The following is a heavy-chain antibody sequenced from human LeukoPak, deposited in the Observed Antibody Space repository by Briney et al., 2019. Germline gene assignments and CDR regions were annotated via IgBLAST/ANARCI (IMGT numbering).Heavy chain of an antibody. CDR3: ARIKSSNKDPTSGSYFLY. D-gene: IGHD1-26*01. Sequence: GASVKVSCKASGYTFTGYYMHWVRQAPGQGGEGMGWINPNSGGTNYAQKFQGRVTMTRDTAISTAYMELSRLRSDDTAVYYCARIKSSNKDPTSGSYFLYWGQGTLVTVSS. V-gene: IGHV1-2*02. J-gene: IGHJ4*02. CDR2: INPNSGGT. CDR1: GYTFTGYY.